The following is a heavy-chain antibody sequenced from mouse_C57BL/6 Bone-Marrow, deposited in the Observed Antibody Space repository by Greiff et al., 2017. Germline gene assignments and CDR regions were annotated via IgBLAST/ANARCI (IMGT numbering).Heavy chain of an antibody. CDR3: ARAGSDY. V-gene: IGHV1-76*01. Sequence: VKLQESGAELVRPGASVKLSCKASGYTFTDYYINWVKQRPGQGLEWIARIYPGSGNTYYNEKFKGKATLTAEKSSSTAYMQLSSLTSEDSAVYFCARAGSDYWGQGTTLTVSS. CDR1: GYTFTDYY. CDR2: IYPGSGNT. D-gene: IGHD1-1*01. J-gene: IGHJ2*01.